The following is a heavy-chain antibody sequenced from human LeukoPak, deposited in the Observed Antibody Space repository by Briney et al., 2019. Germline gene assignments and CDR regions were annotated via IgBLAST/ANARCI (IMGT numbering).Heavy chain of an antibody. J-gene: IGHJ5*02. D-gene: IGHD3-22*01. CDR3: ARETDYYDSSGYYSGTEIDWSDP. CDR2: IIPIFGTA. V-gene: IGHV1-69*13. CDR1: GGTFSSYA. Sequence: ASVKVSCKASGGTFSSYAISWVRQAPGQGLEWMGGIIPIFGTANYAQKFQGRVTITADESTSTAYMELSSLRSEDTAVYYCARETDYYDSSGYYSGTEIDWSDPWGQGTLVTVSS.